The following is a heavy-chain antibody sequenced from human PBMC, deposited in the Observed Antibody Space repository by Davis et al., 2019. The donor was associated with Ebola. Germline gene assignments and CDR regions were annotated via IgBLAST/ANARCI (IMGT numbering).Heavy chain of an antibody. V-gene: IGHV3-30*07. D-gene: IGHD2-15*01. J-gene: IGHJ4*02. Sequence: DSVKGRFTISRDNSKNTLYLQMNSLRVDDTAVYFCATNCSGVSCYSDGDYWGQGTLVTVAS. CDR3: ATNCSGVSCYSDGDY.